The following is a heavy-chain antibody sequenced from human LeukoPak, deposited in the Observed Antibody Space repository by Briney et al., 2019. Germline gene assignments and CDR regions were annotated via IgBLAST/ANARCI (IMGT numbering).Heavy chain of an antibody. CDR1: GGSISSYY. CDR2: IYYSGST. Sequence: ASETLSLTCTVSGGSISSYYWSWIRQPPGKGLEWIGYIYYSGSTNYNPSLKSRVTISVDTSKNQFSLKLSSVTAADTAVYYCARVRGSSGSYEYYHYMDVWGKGTTVTISS. V-gene: IGHV4-59*12. CDR3: ARVRGSSGSYEYYHYMDV. D-gene: IGHD1-26*01. J-gene: IGHJ6*03.